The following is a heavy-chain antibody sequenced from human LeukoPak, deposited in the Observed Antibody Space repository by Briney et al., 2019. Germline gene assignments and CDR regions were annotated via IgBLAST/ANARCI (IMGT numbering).Heavy chain of an antibody. J-gene: IGHJ4*02. CDR3: AKDLVGQLGEFDY. V-gene: IGHV3-23*01. CDR1: GFTFSTYA. D-gene: IGHD6-13*01. Sequence: GALRLSCAASGFTFSTYAMSWVRQAPGRGREWVSVISGSGGSTYYADSVKGRFTISRDNSKNTLYLQMNSLRAEDTAVYYCAKDLVGQLGEFDYWGQGTLVTVSS. CDR2: ISGSGGST.